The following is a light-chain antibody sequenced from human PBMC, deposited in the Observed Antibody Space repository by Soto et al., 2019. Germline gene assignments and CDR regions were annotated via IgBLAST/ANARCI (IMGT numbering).Light chain of an antibody. CDR1: SSDVGNYNF. J-gene: IGLJ2*01. V-gene: IGLV2-14*01. CDR2: DVS. Sequence: QSALTQPASVSGSPGQSITISCTGTSSDVGNYNFVSWYQQHPGKAPKLMIYDVSNRPSGVSNRFSGSKSGTTASLTISGLQAEDEADYYCNSYTRSSTLVFGGGTKLTVL. CDR3: NSYTRSSTLV.